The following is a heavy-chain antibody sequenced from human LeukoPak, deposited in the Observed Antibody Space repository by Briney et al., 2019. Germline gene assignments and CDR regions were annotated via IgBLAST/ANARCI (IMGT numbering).Heavy chain of an antibody. CDR1: EFTFRSHV. D-gene: IGHD6-25*01. Sequence: GGSLRLSCAASEFTFRSHVMSWVRQAPGKGLEWVSAIVGSGSTTHYADSVKGRFTISRDNSKNTLYLQMNSLRAEDTAVYYCAKDQGGGQPVDAFDIWGQGTMVTVSS. J-gene: IGHJ3*02. CDR3: AKDQGGGQPVDAFDI. CDR2: IVGSGSTT. V-gene: IGHV3-23*01.